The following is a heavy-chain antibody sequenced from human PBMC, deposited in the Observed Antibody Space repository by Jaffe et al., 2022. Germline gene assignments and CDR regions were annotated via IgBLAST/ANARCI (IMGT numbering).Heavy chain of an antibody. CDR1: GGTFSSYA. J-gene: IGHJ4*02. Sequence: QVQLVQSGAEVKKPGSSVKVSCKASGGTFSSYAITWVRQAPGQGLEWMGGIIPIYGTPNYAQKFQGRVTITADESTSTAYMELSSLRSEDTAVYYCASAKSRHLGYCSTTNCYWADYWGQGTLVTVSS. D-gene: IGHD2-2*01. CDR2: IIPIYGTP. CDR3: ASAKSRHLGYCSTTNCYWADY. V-gene: IGHV1-69*01.